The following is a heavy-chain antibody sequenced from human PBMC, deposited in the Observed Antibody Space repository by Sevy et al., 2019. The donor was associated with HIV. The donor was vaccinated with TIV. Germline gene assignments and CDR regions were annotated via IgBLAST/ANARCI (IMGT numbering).Heavy chain of an antibody. Sequence: GGSLRLSCAASGFTFSSYWMHWVRQAPGKGLVWVSRINSDGSSTYYADSVKGRFTISRDNAKNTLYLQMNSLRAEDTAVYYCARGGRGKGLDLINYWGQGTLVTVSS. CDR2: INSDGSST. J-gene: IGHJ4*02. CDR3: ARGGRGKGLDLINY. V-gene: IGHV3-74*01. D-gene: IGHD3-10*01. CDR1: GFTFSSYW.